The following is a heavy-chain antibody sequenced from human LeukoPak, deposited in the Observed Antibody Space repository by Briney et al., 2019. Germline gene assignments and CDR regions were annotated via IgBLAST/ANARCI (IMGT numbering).Heavy chain of an antibody. Sequence: PGGSLRLSCAASGFTFSSYSMNWVRQAPGKGLEWVSYISSGSSASIYYADSVKGRFTISRDNSKNSLYLQMNSLRAEDTAVYYCARIPSGAGSYMTFDYCGQGSLVTVSS. CDR3: ARIPSGAGSYMTFDY. CDR2: ISSGSSASI. D-gene: IGHD3-10*01. V-gene: IGHV3-48*04. CDR1: GFTFSSYS. J-gene: IGHJ4*02.